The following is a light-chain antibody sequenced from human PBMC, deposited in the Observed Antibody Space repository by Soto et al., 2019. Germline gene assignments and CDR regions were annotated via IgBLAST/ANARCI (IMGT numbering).Light chain of an antibody. V-gene: IGKV3-20*01. CDR1: QSISSSY. CDR2: GAS. CDR3: QQYENSPIT. J-gene: IGKJ5*01. Sequence: EIVLTQSPGTLSLSPGKRATLSCRASQSISSSYLAWYQQRPGQAPRLLIYGASSRATGIPDRFSGTGSETDFTLTINRLEPEDFAVYYCQQYENSPITFGQGTRLEIK.